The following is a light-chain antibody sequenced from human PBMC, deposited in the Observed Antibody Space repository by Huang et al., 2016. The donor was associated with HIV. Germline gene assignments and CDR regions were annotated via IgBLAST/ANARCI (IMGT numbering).Light chain of an antibody. Sequence: DIQMTQSPSSLSASVGDRVTITCRASQNIGRDLNWYQQKSGKAPKLLSYAASSLQRGVPSRFSGIGFGTDFTLTISSLQPEDFATYYCQQSYSITRYTFGQGTKVEIK. V-gene: IGKV1-39*01. CDR1: QNIGRD. J-gene: IGKJ2*01. CDR3: QQSYSITRYT. CDR2: AAS.